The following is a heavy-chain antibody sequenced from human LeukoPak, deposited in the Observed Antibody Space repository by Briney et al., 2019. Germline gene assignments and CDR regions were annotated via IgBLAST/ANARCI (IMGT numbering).Heavy chain of an antibody. D-gene: IGHD2-21*01. Sequence: GRSLRLSCAASGFTFDDYAMHWVRQAPGKGLEWVSGISWSSGSIGYADSVKGRFTISRDNAKNSLYLQMNSLRAEDTALYYCAKGPTYLGSEFDYWGQGTLVTVSS. J-gene: IGHJ4*02. CDR2: ISWSSGSI. V-gene: IGHV3-9*01. CDR1: GFTFDDYA. CDR3: AKGPTYLGSEFDY.